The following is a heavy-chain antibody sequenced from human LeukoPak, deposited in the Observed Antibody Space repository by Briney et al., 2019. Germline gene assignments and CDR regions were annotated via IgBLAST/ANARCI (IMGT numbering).Heavy chain of an antibody. V-gene: IGHV4-59*01. CDR2: IYYSGST. CDR3: ARDRGWTTVTNEGYYYYMDV. CDR1: GGSISSYY. D-gene: IGHD4-11*01. J-gene: IGHJ6*03. Sequence: SETLSLTCTVSGGSISSYYWSWIRQPPGKGLEWIGYIYYSGSTNYNPSLKSRVTISVDTSKNQFSLKLSSVTAADTAVYYCARDRGWTTVTNEGYYYYMDVWGKGTTVTVFS.